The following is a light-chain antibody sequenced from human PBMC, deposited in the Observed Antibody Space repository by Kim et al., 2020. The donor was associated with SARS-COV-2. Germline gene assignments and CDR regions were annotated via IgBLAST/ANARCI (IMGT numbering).Light chain of an antibody. Sequence: VAPGQTASIPCSGDKLGDKYACWYQQKPGQSPVLVIYQDSKRPSGIPERFSGSNSGNTATLTISGTQAMDEADYYCQAWDSSTGVFGGGTQLTVL. V-gene: IGLV3-1*01. J-gene: IGLJ3*02. CDR3: QAWDSSTGV. CDR1: KLGDKY. CDR2: QDS.